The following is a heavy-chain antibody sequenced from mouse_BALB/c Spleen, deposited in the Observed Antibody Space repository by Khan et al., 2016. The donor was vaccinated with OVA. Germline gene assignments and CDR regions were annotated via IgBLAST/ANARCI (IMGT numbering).Heavy chain of an antibody. CDR1: GYSFTSGYS. J-gene: IGHJ4*01. V-gene: IGHV3-1*02. CDR2: IYYSGII. Sequence: EVQLQESGPDLVKPSQSLSLTCTVSGYSFTSGYSWHRIRQFPGNKLEWMAYIYYSGIINYNPSLKSRFSITRDTSKNQFFLQLNSVTTEDTATYYCARDGNYMDYWGQGTSVTVSA. CDR3: ARDGNYMDY. D-gene: IGHD2-1*01.